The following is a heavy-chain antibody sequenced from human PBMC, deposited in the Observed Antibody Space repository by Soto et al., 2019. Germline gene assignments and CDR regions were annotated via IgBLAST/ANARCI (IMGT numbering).Heavy chain of an antibody. Sequence: SETLSLTCTVSGGSISSYYWSWIRQPPGKGLEWIGYIYYSGSTNYNPSLKSRVTISVDTSKNQFSLKLSSVTAADTAVYYCARGVTMVRGVIIKAVDIWGQGTMVTVSS. V-gene: IGHV4-59*01. J-gene: IGHJ3*02. CDR1: GGSISSYY. D-gene: IGHD3-10*01. CDR2: IYYSGST. CDR3: ARGVTMVRGVIIKAVDI.